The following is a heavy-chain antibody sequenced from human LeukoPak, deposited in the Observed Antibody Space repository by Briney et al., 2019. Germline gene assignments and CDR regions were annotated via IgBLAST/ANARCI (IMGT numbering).Heavy chain of an antibody. CDR1: GGSISSGSYY. CDR2: IYSSGST. V-gene: IGHV4-61*02. CDR3: AREGPKYYYDSSGYYYSD. Sequence: SETLSLTCTVSGGSISSGSYYWSWIRQPAGKGLEWIGRIYSSGSTNYNPSLKSRVTISLDTSKNQFSLKLSSVTAADTAVYYCAREGPKYYYDSSGYYYSDWGQGTLVTVSS. D-gene: IGHD3-22*01. J-gene: IGHJ4*02.